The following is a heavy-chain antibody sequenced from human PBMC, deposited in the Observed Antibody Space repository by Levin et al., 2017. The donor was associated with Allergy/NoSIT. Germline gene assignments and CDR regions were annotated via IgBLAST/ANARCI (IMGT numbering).Heavy chain of an antibody. D-gene: IGHD3-16*02. CDR3: ARGLGESSRYTHGY. J-gene: IGHJ4*02. CDR1: GGSIFNYY. CDR2: ISSSGST. V-gene: IGHV4-59*01. Sequence: SETLSLTCTVSGGSIFNYYWTWIRQPPGEGLEWIGSISSSGSTNYNPSLRGRVIFSLDTSKNRLSLKMSSVTAADTAVYYCARGLGESSRYTHGYWGQGTLVTVSS.